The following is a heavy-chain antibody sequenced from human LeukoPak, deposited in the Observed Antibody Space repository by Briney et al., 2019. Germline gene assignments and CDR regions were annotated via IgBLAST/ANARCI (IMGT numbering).Heavy chain of an antibody. CDR2: IIPIFGTA. CDR3: ASPVGATPTGVWFDP. J-gene: IGHJ5*02. Sequence: ASVKVSCKASGGTFSTFSITWVRQAPGQGLEWMGGIIPIFGTANYAQKFQGRVTITTDESTNTAYMELSSLRSEDTAVYYCASPVGATPTGVWFDPWGQGTLVTVSS. CDR1: GGTFSTFS. V-gene: IGHV1-69*05. D-gene: IGHD1-26*01.